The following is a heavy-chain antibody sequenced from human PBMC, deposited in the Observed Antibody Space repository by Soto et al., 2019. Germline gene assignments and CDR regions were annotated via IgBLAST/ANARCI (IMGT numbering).Heavy chain of an antibody. V-gene: IGHV1-8*01. J-gene: IGHJ6*03. D-gene: IGHD2-15*01. CDR2: MNPNSGNT. CDR3: ARVTVVVVAATKYYYMDV. CDR1: GYTFTSYD. Sequence: QVQLVQSGAEVKKPGASVKVSCKASGYTFTSYDINWVRQATGQGLEWMGWMNPNSGNTGYAQKFQGRVTMTRNTSISTAYMELSSLRSDDTAVYYCARVTVVVVAATKYYYMDVWGKGTTVTVSS.